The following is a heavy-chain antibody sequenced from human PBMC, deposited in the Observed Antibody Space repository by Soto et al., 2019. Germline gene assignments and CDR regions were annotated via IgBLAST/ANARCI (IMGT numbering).Heavy chain of an antibody. V-gene: IGHV3-30*18. D-gene: IGHD6-13*01. CDR1: GFTFSSYG. Sequence: PGGSLRLSCAASGFTFSSYGMHWVRQAPGKGLEWVAVISYDGSNKYYADSVKGRFTISRDNSKNTLYLQMNSLRAEDTAVYYCAKDRGIAAAGTKTNWFDPWGQGT. CDR3: AKDRGIAAAGTKTNWFDP. CDR2: ISYDGSNK. J-gene: IGHJ5*02.